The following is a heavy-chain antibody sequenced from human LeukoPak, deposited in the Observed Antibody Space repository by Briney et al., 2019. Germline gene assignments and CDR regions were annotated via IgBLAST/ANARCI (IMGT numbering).Heavy chain of an antibody. J-gene: IGHJ4*02. Sequence: PSGTLSLTCTVSGGSISSTTYYWGWIRQPPGKGLEWIATFYYSGTTYYNPSLRSRLTISVDTSKNQFSLKLNSVTTADTAVYYCASWHELSTIWATFDYWGQGALVTVSS. CDR2: FYYSGTT. V-gene: IGHV4-39*01. D-gene: IGHD5-24*01. CDR3: ASWHELSTIWATFDY. CDR1: GGSISSTTYY.